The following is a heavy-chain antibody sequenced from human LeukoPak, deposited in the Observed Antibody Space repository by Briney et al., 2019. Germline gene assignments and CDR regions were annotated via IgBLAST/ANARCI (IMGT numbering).Heavy chain of an antibody. Sequence: AAVKVSCKASGYTFTSYYMHWVRQAPGQGLEWMGIINPSGGDTSYAQKFQGRLTMTRDTSTNTVYMELTSLRSEDTAVYYCAREVMDNLRFDYWGQGPLVPVSS. CDR3: AREVMDNLRFDY. CDR1: GYTFTSYY. CDR2: INPSGGDT. D-gene: IGHD1-14*01. J-gene: IGHJ4*02. V-gene: IGHV1-46*01.